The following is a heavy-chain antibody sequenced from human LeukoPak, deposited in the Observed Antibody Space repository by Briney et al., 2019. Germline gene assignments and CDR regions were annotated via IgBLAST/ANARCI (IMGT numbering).Heavy chain of an antibody. Sequence: SETLSLTCTVSGGSISSGGYYWSWIRQHPGKGLEWIGYIYYSGSTYYNPSLKSRVTISVDTSKNQFSLKLSSVTAADTAVYYCARRLKGWFDPWGQGTLVTVSS. CDR2: IYYSGST. D-gene: IGHD6-19*01. V-gene: IGHV4-31*03. CDR3: ARRLKGWFDP. J-gene: IGHJ5*02. CDR1: GGSISSGGYY.